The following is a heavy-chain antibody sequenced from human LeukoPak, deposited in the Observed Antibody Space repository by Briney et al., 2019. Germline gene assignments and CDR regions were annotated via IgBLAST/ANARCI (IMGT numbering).Heavy chain of an antibody. Sequence: SETLSLTSSVSGGSIYNYYWSWIRQPPGKGLEWIGHISHSGSTSYHPSLTSRVTISVDMSKNQFSLNLTSVTAADTAVYYCARGGGSTSGSYNWFDPWGQGTLVTVSS. V-gene: IGHV4-59*01. CDR3: ARGGGSTSGSYNWFDP. CDR2: ISHSGST. D-gene: IGHD2-2*01. CDR1: GGSIYNYY. J-gene: IGHJ5*02.